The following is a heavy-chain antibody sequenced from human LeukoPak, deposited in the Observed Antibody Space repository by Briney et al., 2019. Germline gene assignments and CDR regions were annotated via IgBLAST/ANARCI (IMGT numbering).Heavy chain of an antibody. Sequence: PSETLSLTCTVSGDSISSGGYYWTWIRQHPGKGLEWIGYIYNSGSTYYNPSLKSRLTISLDTSKNQFSLKLTSVTAADTAVYYCARGGGLAELAFDYWGQGTLVTVSS. CDR1: GDSISSGGYY. V-gene: IGHV4-31*03. J-gene: IGHJ4*02. D-gene: IGHD3-10*01. CDR2: IYNSGST. CDR3: ARGGGLAELAFDY.